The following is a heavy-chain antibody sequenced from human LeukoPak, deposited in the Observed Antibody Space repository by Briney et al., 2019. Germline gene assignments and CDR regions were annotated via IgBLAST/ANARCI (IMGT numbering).Heavy chain of an antibody. CDR2: IYYSGST. CDR3: ARASSVVTLFDY. V-gene: IGHV4-59*01. CDR1: GGSISSYY. D-gene: IGHD4-23*01. J-gene: IGHJ4*02. Sequence: SETLSLTCTVSGGSISSYYWSWIRQPPGKGLEWIGYIYYSGSTNYNPSLKSRVTISVDTSKNQFSLKLSSVTAADTAVYYCARASSVVTLFDYWGQGTLVTVSS.